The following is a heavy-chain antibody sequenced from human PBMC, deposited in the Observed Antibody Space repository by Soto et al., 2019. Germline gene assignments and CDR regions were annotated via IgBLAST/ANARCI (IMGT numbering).Heavy chain of an antibody. Sequence: QVQLQQWGAGLLKPSETLSLTCAVYGGSFSCYYWSWIRQPPGKGLEWIGEINHSGSTNYNPSLKSRVTISVDTSKNQFSLKLSSVTAADTAVYYCARGTEGIRPRQRAARGVRWFDPWGQGTLVTVSS. CDR2: INHSGST. CDR1: GGSFSCYY. V-gene: IGHV4-34*01. J-gene: IGHJ5*02. CDR3: ARGTEGIRPRQRAARGVRWFDP. D-gene: IGHD6-6*01.